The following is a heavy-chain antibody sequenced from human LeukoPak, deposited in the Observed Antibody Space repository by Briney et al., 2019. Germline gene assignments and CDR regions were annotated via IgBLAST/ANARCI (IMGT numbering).Heavy chain of an antibody. CDR2: INWNGGST. V-gene: IGHV3-20*01. CDR3: ARAGYYYGMDV. J-gene: IGHJ6*02. CDR1: GFTFDDYG. Sequence: GGSLRLSCAASGFTFDDYGMSWVRQAPGEGLEWVSGINWNGGSTGYADSVKGRFTISRDNAKNSLYLQMNSLRAEDTALYHCARAGYYYGMDVWGQGTTVTVSS.